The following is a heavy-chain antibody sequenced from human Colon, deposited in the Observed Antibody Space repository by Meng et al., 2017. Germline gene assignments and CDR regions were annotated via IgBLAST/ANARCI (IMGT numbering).Heavy chain of an antibody. CDR2: ISDHGYNT. CDR3: VRKPQSNYYDY. D-gene: IGHD3-10*01. CDR1: GFMFANYA. V-gene: IGHV3-23*04. J-gene: IGHJ4*02. Sequence: VEVGGGFVPPGESLRLSCTASGFMFANYAMRWVRQAPGKGPEWVSAISDHGYNTYYADSVKGRFAISRDNSKNTVSLQMSSLRVEDTAIYYCVRKPQSNYYDYWGQGTLVTVSS.